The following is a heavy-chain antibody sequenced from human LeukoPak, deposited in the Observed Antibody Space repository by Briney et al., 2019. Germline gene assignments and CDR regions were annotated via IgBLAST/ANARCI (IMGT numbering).Heavy chain of an antibody. D-gene: IGHD3-10*01. J-gene: IGHJ4*02. V-gene: IGHV3-23*01. CDR2: ISGSGGST. CDR3: AKEVVEHYYGSGSLDY. CDR1: GFTFSSYA. Sequence: PGGSLRLSCAAPGFTFSSYAMSWVRQAPGKGLEWVSAISGSGGSTYYADSVKGRFTISRDNSKNTLYLQMNSLRAEDTAVYYCAKEVVEHYYGSGSLDYWGQGTLVTVSS.